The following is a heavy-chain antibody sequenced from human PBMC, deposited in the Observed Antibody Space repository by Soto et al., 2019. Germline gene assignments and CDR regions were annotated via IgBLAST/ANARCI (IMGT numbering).Heavy chain of an antibody. CDR2: INGDGSSI. D-gene: IGHD6-19*01. CDR1: GFTFSSYW. CDR3: TRAQVVAGTGGYY. J-gene: IGHJ4*02. Sequence: PGGSLRLSCEASGFTFSSYWMHWVRQAPGKGLVRVSRINGDGSSISYADSVKGRFIISRDNAKNTLYLQMNSLGAEDTAVYYCTRAQVVAGTGGYYWGQGTLVTVSS. V-gene: IGHV3-74*01.